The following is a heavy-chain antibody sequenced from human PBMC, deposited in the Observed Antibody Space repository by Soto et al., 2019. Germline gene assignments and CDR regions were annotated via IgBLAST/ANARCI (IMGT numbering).Heavy chain of an antibody. Sequence: SETLSLTCTVSGGSIDNYYWSWSRQTPGKGLEWIAYIYYNGITNYNPSLKSRVTISLDTPRNQFSLKLRSVTTADAAVYYCAKEPDYGDYFDYWGQGTLVTVSS. J-gene: IGHJ4*02. CDR1: GGSIDNYY. D-gene: IGHD4-17*01. CDR2: IYYNGIT. CDR3: AKEPDYGDYFDY. V-gene: IGHV4-59*01.